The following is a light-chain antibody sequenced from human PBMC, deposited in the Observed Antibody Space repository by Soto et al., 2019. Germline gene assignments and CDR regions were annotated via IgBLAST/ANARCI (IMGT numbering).Light chain of an antibody. J-gene: IGKJ3*01. CDR2: DAS. CDR1: QAIGSS. CDR3: QQFHSHPHL. V-gene: IGKV1-13*02. Sequence: AIQLTQSPSSLSASVGDRVTIACRSSQAIGSSLAWYQQKPGKPPRLLIYDASIVERGVPSRFSGSGSGTEFTLTLSSLQPEDFATYYCQQFHSHPHLFGPGTKVDI.